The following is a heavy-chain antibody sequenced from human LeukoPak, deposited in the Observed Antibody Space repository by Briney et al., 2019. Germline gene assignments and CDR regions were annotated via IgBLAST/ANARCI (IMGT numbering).Heavy chain of an antibody. V-gene: IGHV4-34*01. CDR1: GGSFSGYY. J-gene: IGHJ4*02. CDR2: INHSGST. D-gene: IGHD4-17*01. Sequence: SETLSLTCAVYGGSFSGYYWSWLRQPPGKGLEWIGEINHSGSTNYNPSLKSRVTISVDTSKNQFSLKLSSVTAADTAVYYCARHDYGGRSDYWGQGTLVTVSS. CDR3: ARHDYGGRSDY.